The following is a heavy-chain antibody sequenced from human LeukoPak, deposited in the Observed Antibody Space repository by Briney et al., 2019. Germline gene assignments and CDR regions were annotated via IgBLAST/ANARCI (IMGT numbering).Heavy chain of an antibody. CDR2: ISSSSSTI. CDR3: ARTLPTPLNYDFWSGDFDY. D-gene: IGHD3-3*01. J-gene: IGHJ4*02. CDR1: GFTFSSYW. Sequence: GGSLRLSCAASGFTFSSYWMSWVRQAPGKGLEWVSYISSSSSTIYYADSVKGRFTISRDNAKNSLYLQMNSLRAEDTAVYYCARTLPTPLNYDFWSGDFDYWGQGTLVTVSS. V-gene: IGHV3-48*01.